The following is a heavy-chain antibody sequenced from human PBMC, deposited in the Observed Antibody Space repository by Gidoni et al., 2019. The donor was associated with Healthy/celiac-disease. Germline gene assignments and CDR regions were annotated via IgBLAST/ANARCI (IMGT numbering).Heavy chain of an antibody. Sequence: QLQLQESGPGLVKPSEPLSLTCTVSGGSISSSSYYWGWIRQPPGTGLEWIGSIYYSGSTSYNPSLKSRVTISVDTSKNQFSLKLSSVTAADTAVYYCRVAVAAMDVWGQGTTVTVSS. CDR2: IYYSGST. V-gene: IGHV4-39*01. CDR3: RVAVAAMDV. CDR1: GGSISSSSYY. D-gene: IGHD6-19*01. J-gene: IGHJ6*02.